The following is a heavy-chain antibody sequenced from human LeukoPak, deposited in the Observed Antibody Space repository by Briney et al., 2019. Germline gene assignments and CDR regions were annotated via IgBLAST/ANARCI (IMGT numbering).Heavy chain of an antibody. D-gene: IGHD6-13*01. CDR1: GYTFTGYY. CDR2: INLNSGGT. Sequence: ASVKVSCKASGYTFTGYYMHWVRQAPGQGLEWMAWINLNSGGTNYAQKFQGRVTMTRDTSISTAYMELSRLRSDDTAVYYCARGRTIAAGGRLFDYWGQGTLVTVSS. V-gene: IGHV1-2*02. CDR3: ARGRTIAAGGRLFDY. J-gene: IGHJ4*02.